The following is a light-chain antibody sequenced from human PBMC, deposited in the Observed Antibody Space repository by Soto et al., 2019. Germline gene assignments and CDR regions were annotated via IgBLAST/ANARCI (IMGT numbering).Light chain of an antibody. Sequence: QSVLTQPPSASATPGQRVTISCSGSDSNVGINFVYWYQQLPGTAPKLLIYTNDQRPSGVPDRFSGSKSGTSASLAISGLRSEDEADYYCSSYTSTNTPVVFGTGTKVTVL. CDR3: SSYTSTNTPVV. V-gene: IGLV1-47*02. J-gene: IGLJ1*01. CDR2: TND. CDR1: DSNVGINF.